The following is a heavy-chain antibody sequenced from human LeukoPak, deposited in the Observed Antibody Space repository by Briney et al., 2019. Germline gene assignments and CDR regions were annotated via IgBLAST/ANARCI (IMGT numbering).Heavy chain of an antibody. J-gene: IGHJ5*02. CDR1: GYTFTGYH. D-gene: IGHD6-19*01. V-gene: IGHV1-2*02. Sequence: ASVKVSCKASGYTFTGYHMHWVRQAPGQGLEWMGWINPNSGSTNYAQNFQGRVTMTRDTSISTAYMELSRLKSDDTAVYYCAREWGIPVAGRPYNWFDPWGQGTLVTVSS. CDR3: AREWGIPVAGRPYNWFDP. CDR2: INPNSGST.